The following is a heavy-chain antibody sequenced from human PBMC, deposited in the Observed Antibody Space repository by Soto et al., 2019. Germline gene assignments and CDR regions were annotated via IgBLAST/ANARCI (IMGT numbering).Heavy chain of an antibody. CDR2: ITANNGNT. D-gene: IGHD2-15*01. V-gene: IGHV1-18*01. J-gene: IGHJ4*01. CDR1: GYSFTSYG. Sequence: QVQLVQSGAEVKKPGALVKVSCKASGYSFTSYGISWVRQAPGQGLEWMGGITANNGNTNYAQKLHDRVTRTTDTPTTTAYRELRSLRQAATAVYYCAGAPCGWTVPIGDKWGHGTRVTVSS. CDR3: AGAPCGWTVPIGDK.